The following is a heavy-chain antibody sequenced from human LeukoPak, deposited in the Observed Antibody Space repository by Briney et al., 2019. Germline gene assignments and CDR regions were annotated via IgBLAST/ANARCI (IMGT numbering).Heavy chain of an antibody. V-gene: IGHV5-51*01. Sequence: GESLKISCKGSGYDFTTYWIGWVRQMPGKGLEWMGIIFPGDSDTRHSPSFQGQVTISADKSISTAYLQWSSLKASDTAMYYCARHVGSYSSGWYDYWGQGTLVTVSS. CDR1: GYDFTTYW. J-gene: IGHJ4*02. CDR3: ARHVGSYSSGWYDY. CDR2: IFPGDSDT. D-gene: IGHD6-19*01.